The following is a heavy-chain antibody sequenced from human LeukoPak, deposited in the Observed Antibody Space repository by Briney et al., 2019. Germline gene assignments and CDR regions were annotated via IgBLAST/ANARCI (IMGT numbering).Heavy chain of an antibody. CDR3: ARDYADYVGYFFFDY. CDR1: GFTFSSYA. J-gene: IGHJ4*02. Sequence: PGGSLRLSCAASGFTFSSYAMSWVRQAPGKGLEWVSAISGSGGSTYYADSVKGRFTISRDNSQNTLYLQMNSLRAEDTAVYYCARDYADYVGYFFFDYWGQGKLVTVSS. V-gene: IGHV3-23*01. D-gene: IGHD4-17*01. CDR2: ISGSGGST.